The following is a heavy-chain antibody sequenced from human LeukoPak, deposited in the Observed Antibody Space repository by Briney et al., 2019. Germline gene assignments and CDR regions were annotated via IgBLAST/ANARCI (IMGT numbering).Heavy chain of an antibody. CDR1: GGSISSYF. V-gene: IGHV4-59*12. CDR3: AILLAGVSNGYDNAFDI. D-gene: IGHD3-22*01. CDR2: VYYSGSGST. J-gene: IGHJ3*02. Sequence: SETLSLTCTVSGGSISSYFWSWIRQPPGKGLEWIGYVYYSGSGSTYYNPSLKSRVSISVDSSKNRFSLRLSSVTAADTAVYYCAILLAGVSNGYDNAFDIWGHGTMVTVSS.